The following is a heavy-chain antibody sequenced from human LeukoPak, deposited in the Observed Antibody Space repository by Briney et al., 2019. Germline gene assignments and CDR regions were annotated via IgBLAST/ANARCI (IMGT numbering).Heavy chain of an antibody. CDR1: GGSTSSYY. CDR3: ARHQGSNWISPIDY. J-gene: IGHJ4*02. CDR2: IYDSGST. Sequence: SETLSLTCTVSGGSTSSYYWSWIRQPPGKGLEWIGYIYDSGSTNYNPSLKSRVTISIDTSKNQFSLKLSSVTATDTALYYCARHQGSNWISPIDYWGQGTLVTVSS. V-gene: IGHV4-59*08. D-gene: IGHD1-20*01.